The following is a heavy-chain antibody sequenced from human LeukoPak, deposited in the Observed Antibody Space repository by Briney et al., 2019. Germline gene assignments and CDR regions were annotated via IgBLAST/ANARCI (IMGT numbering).Heavy chain of an antibody. Sequence: VSSRGSLRLSCAASGFTFSSYSMNWVRQAPGKGLEWVSSISSSSSYIYYADSVKGRFTISRDNAKNSLYLQMNSLRAEDTAVYYCARVRNKAVTYYYYYYGMDVWGQGTTVTVSS. CDR3: ARVRNKAVTYYYYYYGMDV. CDR2: ISSSSSYI. D-gene: IGHD4-17*01. V-gene: IGHV3-21*01. J-gene: IGHJ6*02. CDR1: GFTFSSYS.